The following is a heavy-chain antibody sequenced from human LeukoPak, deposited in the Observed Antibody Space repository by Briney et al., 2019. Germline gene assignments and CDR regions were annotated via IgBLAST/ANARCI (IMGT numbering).Heavy chain of an antibody. CDR1: GFTFSSYG. CDR2: ISYDGSKK. J-gene: IGHJ4*02. CDR3: AKDLDSSGYYSYYFDY. D-gene: IGHD3-22*01. Sequence: GGSLRLSCAASGFTFSSYGMHWVRQAPGKGLEWVAVISYDGSKKYYADSVKGRFTISRDNSKNTLYLQMNSLRAEDTAVYYCAKDLDSSGYYSYYFDYWGQGTLVTVSS. V-gene: IGHV3-30*18.